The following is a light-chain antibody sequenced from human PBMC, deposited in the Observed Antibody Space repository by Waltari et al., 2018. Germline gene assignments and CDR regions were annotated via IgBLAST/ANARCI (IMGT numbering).Light chain of an antibody. CDR2: RSN. CDR1: STNIGSTY. Sequence: QSVLTQPPSASGTPGQRVIISCSGSSTNIGSTYVSWSQRLPGTPPRLLIYRSNQRPSGVPERISGSKSGTSASLAISGLRSEDEAEYYCAAWDDSLSGHVIFGGGTKLTVL. J-gene: IGLJ2*01. CDR3: AAWDDSLSGHVI. V-gene: IGLV1-47*01.